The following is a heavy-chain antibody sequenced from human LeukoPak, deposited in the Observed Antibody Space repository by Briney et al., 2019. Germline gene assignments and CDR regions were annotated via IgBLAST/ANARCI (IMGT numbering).Heavy chain of an antibody. D-gene: IGHD6-19*01. CDR1: GYTFTNYY. Sequence: SVKVSCKASGYTFTNYYMYWVRQAPGQGLEWMGIINPSGGSTSYAQKFQGRVTMTRDTSTTTVYMELSSLRSEDTAVYYCARGGVAVATLKTIDYWGQGTLVTVSS. V-gene: IGHV1-46*01. CDR2: INPSGGST. J-gene: IGHJ4*02. CDR3: ARGGVAVATLKTIDY.